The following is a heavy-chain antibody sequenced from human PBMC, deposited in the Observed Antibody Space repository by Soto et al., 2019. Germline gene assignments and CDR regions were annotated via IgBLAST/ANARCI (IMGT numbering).Heavy chain of an antibody. D-gene: IGHD2-2*02. Sequence: PGGSLRLSCAGSGFTLSDHYIDWVRQAPGKGLEWVGHSRDKAQGYSTAYAASVKGRFTTSRDESKNSVYLQMNSLKTEDTAVYYCARYTYTSRYSFFGMDVWGHGTTVTVSS. V-gene: IGHV3-72*01. CDR3: ARYTYTSRYSFFGMDV. J-gene: IGHJ6*02. CDR1: GFTLSDHY. CDR2: SRDKAQGYST.